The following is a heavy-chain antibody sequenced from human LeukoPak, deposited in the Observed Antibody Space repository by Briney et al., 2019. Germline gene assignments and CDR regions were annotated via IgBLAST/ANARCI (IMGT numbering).Heavy chain of an antibody. J-gene: IGHJ6*04. V-gene: IGHV4-34*01. D-gene: IGHD3-9*01. CDR3: ARDSKRGLRYFDWFVVDV. CDR2: INHSGST. Sequence: SETLSLTCAVYGGSFSGYYWSWTRQPPGKGLEWIGEINHSGSTNYNPSLKSRVTISVDTSKNQFSLKLSSVTAADTAVYYCARDSKRGLRYFDWFVVDVWGKGTTVTVSS. CDR1: GGSFSGYY.